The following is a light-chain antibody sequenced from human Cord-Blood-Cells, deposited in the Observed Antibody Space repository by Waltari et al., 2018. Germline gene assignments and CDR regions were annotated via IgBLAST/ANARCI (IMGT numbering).Light chain of an antibody. V-gene: IGKV1-5*01. CDR2: DAS. J-gene: IGKJ4*01. CDR1: QSISSW. Sequence: DSQKTQSPSTPAASVGDRITITCRARQSISSWLAWYQQKPGKAPKLLIYDASSLESGVPSRFSGSGSGTEFTLTISSLQPDDFATYYCQQYNSYLLTFGGGTKVEIK. CDR3: QQYNSYLLT.